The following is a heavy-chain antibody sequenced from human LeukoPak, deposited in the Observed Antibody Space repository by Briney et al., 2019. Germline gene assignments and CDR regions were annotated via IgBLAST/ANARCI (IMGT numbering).Heavy chain of an antibody. CDR3: ARDLGYCSSTSCYLVYYYGMDV. Sequence: GGSLRLSCAASGFTFDDYAMHWVRQAPGKGLEWVSGISWNSGSIGYADSVKGRFTISRDNAKNSLYLQMNSLRAEDTAVYYCARDLGYCSSTSCYLVYYYGMDVWGQGTTVTVSS. V-gene: IGHV3-9*01. CDR2: ISWNSGSI. J-gene: IGHJ6*02. D-gene: IGHD2-2*01. CDR1: GFTFDDYA.